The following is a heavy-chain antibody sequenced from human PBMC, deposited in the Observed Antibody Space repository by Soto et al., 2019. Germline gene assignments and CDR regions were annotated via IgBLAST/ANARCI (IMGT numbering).Heavy chain of an antibody. CDR1: GYTFTGHY. V-gene: IGHV1-2*02. CDR3: GRGRSGQIVVFY. D-gene: IGHD1-26*01. CDR2: IGPESGAT. Sequence: ASVKVSCKTSGYTFTGHYIHWVRQAPQQGPEWVGEIGPESGATRYAQKFRGRVTMTMDTSITTVYMELKNLSPDDTAVYYCGRGRSGQIVVFYWGQGTPGTVS. J-gene: IGHJ4*02.